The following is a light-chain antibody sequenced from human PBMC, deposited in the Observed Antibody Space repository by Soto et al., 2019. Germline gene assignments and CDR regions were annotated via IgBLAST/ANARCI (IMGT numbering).Light chain of an antibody. CDR2: AAS. CDR3: ENYNSAQLT. J-gene: IGKJ4*01. Sequence: DIQMTQSPSSLSASVGARVTITCRASQGISNYLAWYQKIPVNVPKLLLYAASTFHSAVPSRFSGSGSGTDFTITTRILQPADVATDYGENYNSAQLTFRGGTKVEIK. CDR1: QGISNY. V-gene: IGKV1-27*01.